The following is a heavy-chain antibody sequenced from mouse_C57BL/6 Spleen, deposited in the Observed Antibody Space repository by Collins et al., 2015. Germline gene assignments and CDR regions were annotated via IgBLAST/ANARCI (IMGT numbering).Heavy chain of an antibody. Sequence: QVQLQQSGAELMKPGASVKISCKATGYTFSSYWIEWVKQRPGHGLEWIGEILPGSGSTNYNEKFKGKATFTADTSSNTAYMQLSSLTSEDSAVYYCARSRAYYRDYYAMDYWGQGTSVTVSS. D-gene: IGHD2-14*01. J-gene: IGHJ4*01. CDR3: ARSRAYYRDYYAMDY. CDR1: GYTFSSYW. CDR2: ILPGSGST. V-gene: IGHV1-9*01.